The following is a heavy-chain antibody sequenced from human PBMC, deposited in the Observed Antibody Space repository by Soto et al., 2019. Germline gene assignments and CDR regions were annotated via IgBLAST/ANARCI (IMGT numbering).Heavy chain of an antibody. D-gene: IGHD3-3*01. J-gene: IGHJ4*02. Sequence: PGGSLRLSCAASGFTFNNAMGWVRQAPGKGLEWVAAISGSGRSTYYPHSVKGRFIISRDYSKNTLYLQMNSLGAEDTAVYYCAKTPYEFWGGVRFDYWGQGTLVTVSS. CDR2: ISGSGRST. CDR1: GFTFNNA. CDR3: AKTPYEFWGGVRFDY. V-gene: IGHV3-23*01.